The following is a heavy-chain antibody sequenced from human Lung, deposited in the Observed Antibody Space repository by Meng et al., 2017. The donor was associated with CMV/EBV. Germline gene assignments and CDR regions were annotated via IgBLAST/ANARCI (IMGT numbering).Heavy chain of an antibody. D-gene: IGHD3-3*01. J-gene: IGHJ6*02. Sequence: GGSLRLXCAASGFSLDAYDMYWVRQPPGKGLEWVAVIDRNGAETIYSDSVRGRFIISRDNSGEFIYLQMSSLKTEDTALYYCVKDRGYYYGLDVWGQGTTVXVSS. CDR3: VKDRGYYYGLDV. V-gene: IGHV3-43*01. CDR2: IDRNGAET. CDR1: GFSLDAYD.